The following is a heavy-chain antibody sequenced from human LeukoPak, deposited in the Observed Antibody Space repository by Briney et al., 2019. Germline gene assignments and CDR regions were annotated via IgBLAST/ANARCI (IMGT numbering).Heavy chain of an antibody. J-gene: IGHJ3*02. CDR3: ARGPQLWEPLAFDI. Sequence: SETLSLTCTVSGGSISSSSYYWGWIRQPPGKGLEWIGSIYYSGSTYYNPSLKSRVTISVDTSKNQFSLKLSSVTAADTAVYYCARGPQLWEPLAFDIWGQGTMVTVSS. CDR1: GGSISSSSYY. CDR2: IYYSGST. D-gene: IGHD5-18*01. V-gene: IGHV4-39*07.